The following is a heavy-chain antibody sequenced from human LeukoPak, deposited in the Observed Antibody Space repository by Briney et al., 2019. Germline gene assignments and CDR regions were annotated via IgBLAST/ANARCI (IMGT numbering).Heavy chain of an antibody. D-gene: IGHD5-12*01. CDR1: GGTFSSYA. CDR2: IIPIFGTA. J-gene: IGHJ4*02. Sequence: GASVKVSCKASGGTFSSYAISWVRQAPGQGLEWMGGIIPIFGTANYAQKFQVRVTITADESTSTAYMELSSLISEDTAVYYCAREGDSGYDSGFGYWGQGTLVTVSS. V-gene: IGHV1-69*13. CDR3: AREGDSGYDSGFGY.